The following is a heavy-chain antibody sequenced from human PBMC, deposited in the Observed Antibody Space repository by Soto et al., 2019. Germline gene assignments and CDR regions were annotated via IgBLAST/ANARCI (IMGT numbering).Heavy chain of an antibody. CDR2: TYWNDDE. D-gene: IGHD3-22*01. CDR1: GFSLITSGVG. CDR3: ARSRSYYYDTSGYYPFDY. Sequence: QITLKESGPTLLKPTQTLTLTCTFSGFSLITSGVGVGWIRQPPGKALEWLALTYWNDDERYSPSLKSRLTITKDTSKNQVVLIMTNMDPVDTGTYYCARSRSYYYDTSGYYPFDYWGQGTLVTVSS. V-gene: IGHV2-5*01. J-gene: IGHJ4*02.